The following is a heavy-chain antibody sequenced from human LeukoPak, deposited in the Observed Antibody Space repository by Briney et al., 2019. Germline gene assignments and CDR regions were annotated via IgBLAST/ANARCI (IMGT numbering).Heavy chain of an antibody. J-gene: IGHJ4*02. V-gene: IGHV3-30*18. CDR2: MSYDGNNE. CDR1: GFPFSHYG. CDR3: AKDACSFYSYTYVSFDD. D-gene: IGHD2-21*01. Sequence: GGSLRLSCAATGFPFSHYGIHWVRQAPAKGLEWVAVMSYDGNNERYADSVKGRCRVSRNNSMNTLDLEMNSLRPEDTGIYYCAKDACSFYSYTYVSFDDWGQGTLVTVSS.